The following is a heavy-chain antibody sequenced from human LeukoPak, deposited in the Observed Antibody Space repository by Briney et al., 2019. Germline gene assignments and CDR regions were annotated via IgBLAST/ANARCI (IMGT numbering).Heavy chain of an antibody. Sequence: GGSLRLSCAASGFTFSGSAMHWVRQASGKGLEWVGRIRSKANSYATAYAASVKGRFTISRDDSKNTAYLQMNSLKTEDTAVYYCTRPLGVVVAPDNYYYMDVWGKGTTVTVSS. J-gene: IGHJ6*03. V-gene: IGHV3-73*01. D-gene: IGHD2-15*01. CDR2: IRSKANSYAT. CDR3: TRPLGVVVAPDNYYYMDV. CDR1: GFTFSGSA.